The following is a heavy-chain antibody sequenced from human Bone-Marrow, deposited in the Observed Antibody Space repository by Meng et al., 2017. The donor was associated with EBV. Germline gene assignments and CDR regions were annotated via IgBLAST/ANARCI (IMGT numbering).Heavy chain of an antibody. D-gene: IGHD4-17*01. Sequence: VRVVQSGAEVKKPGFSVKVSCKASGGTFSSDAIRWVRQAPGQGLELMGGIIPIFGTANYAQKFQGRVTITADESTSTAYMELSSLRSEDTAVYYCARFPGPGTTVSKYYYYGMDVWGQGTTVTVSS. CDR2: IIPIFGTA. CDR1: GGTFSSDA. CDR3: ARFPGPGTTVSKYYYYGMDV. J-gene: IGHJ6*02. V-gene: IGHV1-69*01.